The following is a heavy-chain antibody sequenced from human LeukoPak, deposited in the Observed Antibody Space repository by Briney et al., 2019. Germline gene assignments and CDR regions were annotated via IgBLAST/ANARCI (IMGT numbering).Heavy chain of an antibody. V-gene: IGHV1-8*01. Sequence: ASVKVSCKASGYTFTSYDTNWVRQATGQGLEWMGWMNPNSGNTGYAQKFQGRVTMTRNTSISTAYMGLSSLRSEDTAVHYCARRYCSSTSCSDAFDIWGQGTMVTVSS. D-gene: IGHD2-2*01. CDR2: MNPNSGNT. CDR1: GYTFTSYD. J-gene: IGHJ3*02. CDR3: ARRYCSSTSCSDAFDI.